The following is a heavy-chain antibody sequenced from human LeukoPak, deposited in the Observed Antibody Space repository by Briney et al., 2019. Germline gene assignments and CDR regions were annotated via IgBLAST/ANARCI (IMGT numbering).Heavy chain of an antibody. CDR3: ARDHYDSSGYYTDAFDI. Sequence: SQTLSLTCAISGDSVSTKTTAWNWIRQSPSRGLEWLGRTYYRSKWYNDYAVSVKSRITINPDTSKNQFSLQLNSVTPEDTAVYYCARDHYDSSGYYTDAFDIWGQGTMVTVSS. CDR2: TYYRSKWYN. CDR1: GDSVSTKTTA. D-gene: IGHD3-22*01. J-gene: IGHJ3*02. V-gene: IGHV6-1*01.